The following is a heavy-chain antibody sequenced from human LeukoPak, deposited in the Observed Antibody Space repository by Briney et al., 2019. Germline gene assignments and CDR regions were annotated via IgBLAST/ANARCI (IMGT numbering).Heavy chain of an antibody. CDR1: GFTFSGSA. J-gene: IGHJ4*02. D-gene: IGHD3-10*01. CDR3: TYTYYYGSGSRGTADY. V-gene: IGHV3-73*01. Sequence: HGGSLKLSCAASGFTFSGSAMHWVRQAPGKGLEWVARIRSKANSYATAYAASVKGRFTIARADSKNTAYLQRNSLKTEDTAVYYCTYTYYYGSGSRGTADYWGQGALVTVSS. CDR2: IRSKANSYAT.